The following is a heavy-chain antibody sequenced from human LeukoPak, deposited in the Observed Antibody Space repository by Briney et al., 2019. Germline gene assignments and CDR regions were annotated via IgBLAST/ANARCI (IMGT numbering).Heavy chain of an antibody. V-gene: IGHV3-21*01. CDR3: ARERGYSYGYWLLYYGMDV. Sequence: GGSLRLSCAASGFTFSSYSMNWVRQAPGKGLEWVSSISSSSSYIYYADPVKGRFTISRDNAKNSLYLQMNSLRAEDTAVYYCARERGYSYGYWLLYYGMDVWGQGTTVTVSS. D-gene: IGHD5-18*01. J-gene: IGHJ6*02. CDR1: GFTFSSYS. CDR2: ISSSSSYI.